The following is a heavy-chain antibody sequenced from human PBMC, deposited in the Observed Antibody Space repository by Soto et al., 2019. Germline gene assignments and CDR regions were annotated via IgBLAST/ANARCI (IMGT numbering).Heavy chain of an antibody. V-gene: IGHV4-30-4*08. CDR3: ATESGSTYGYFDH. CDR2: ISNSGST. Sequence: KTSETLSLTCTVSGGSVTSDEDYWTWIRQSPGKGLEGIGYISNSGSTGYNPSLKTRLSMSVHRSKNKFTLRLTSVTAADTAVYFGATESGSTYGYFDHWGQGTQVTVSS. CDR1: GGSVTSDEDY. J-gene: IGHJ4*02. D-gene: IGHD5-18*01.